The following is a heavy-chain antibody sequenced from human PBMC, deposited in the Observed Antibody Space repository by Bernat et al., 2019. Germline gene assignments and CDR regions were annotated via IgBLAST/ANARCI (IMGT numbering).Heavy chain of an antibody. CDR3: ANGGAGTDYYYYYYGMDV. Sequence: EVQLLESGGGLVQPGGSLRLSCAASGFTFSSYAMSWVRQAPGKGLEWVSAISGSGGSTYYADSVKGRFTISRDNSKNTLCLQMNSLRAEDTAVYYCANGGAGTDYYYYYYGMDVWGQGTTVTVSS. CDR1: GFTFSSYA. J-gene: IGHJ6*02. D-gene: IGHD6-19*01. V-gene: IGHV3-23*01. CDR2: ISGSGGST.